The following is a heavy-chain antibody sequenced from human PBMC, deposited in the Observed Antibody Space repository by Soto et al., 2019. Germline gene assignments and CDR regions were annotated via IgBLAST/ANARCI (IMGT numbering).Heavy chain of an antibody. CDR1: GYTFTSYA. D-gene: IGHD1-26*01. CDR3: ARGSSVGATYYFDY. Sequence: ASVKVSCKASGYTFTSYAMHWVRQAPGQRLEWMGWINAGNGNTKYSQKFQGRVTITRDTSASTAYMELSSLRSEDTAVYYCARGSSVGATYYFDYWGQGTLVTVSS. V-gene: IGHV1-3*01. CDR2: INAGNGNT. J-gene: IGHJ4*02.